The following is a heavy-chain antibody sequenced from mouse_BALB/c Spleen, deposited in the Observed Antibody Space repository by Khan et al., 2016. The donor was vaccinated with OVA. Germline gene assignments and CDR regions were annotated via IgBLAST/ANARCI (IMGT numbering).Heavy chain of an antibody. CDR3: ARQPYYHYNIMDY. Sequence: VQLQESGPGLAAPSQSLSITCTISGFSLTNYGVHWVRQPPGKGLEWLVVIWSDGSTNYNSVLKSRLTITKDNSQSKAFLKMNSIQTDDTAIYVCARQPYYHYNIMDYWGQGTSVTVSS. J-gene: IGHJ4*01. CDR2: IWSDGST. CDR1: GFSLTNYG. V-gene: IGHV2-6-1*01. D-gene: IGHD2-10*01.